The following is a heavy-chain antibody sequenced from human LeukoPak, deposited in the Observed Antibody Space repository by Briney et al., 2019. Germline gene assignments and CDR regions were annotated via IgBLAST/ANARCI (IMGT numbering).Heavy chain of an antibody. D-gene: IGHD4-17*01. V-gene: IGHV3-21*01. CDR1: GFTFSSYS. CDR3: ARPNIDYGDSSDAFDI. CDR2: ISSSSSYI. Sequence: GGSLRLSCAASGFTFSSYSMNWVRQAPGKGLEWVSSISSSSSYIYYADSVKGRFTISRDNAKNSLYLQMNSLRAEDTAVYYCARPNIDYGDSSDAFDIWGQGTMVTVSS. J-gene: IGHJ3*02.